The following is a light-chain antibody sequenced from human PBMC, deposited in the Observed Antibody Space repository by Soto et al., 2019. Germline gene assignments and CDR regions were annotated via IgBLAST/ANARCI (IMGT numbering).Light chain of an antibody. V-gene: IGKV3-20*01. CDR2: AAS. Sequence: SPGERVTLSCRASQSVNNNFLSWYQQKPGQAPRLLIYAASSGATGIPDRFSGSGSGTDFTLTINRLEPEDFVVYYCQYYGNSRITFGQGTRLEIK. CDR1: QSVNNNF. CDR3: QYYGNSRIT. J-gene: IGKJ5*01.